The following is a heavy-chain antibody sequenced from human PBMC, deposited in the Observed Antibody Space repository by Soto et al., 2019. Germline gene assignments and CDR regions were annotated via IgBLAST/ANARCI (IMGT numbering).Heavy chain of an antibody. CDR2: ISSDSRTI. CDR1: GFSLSDYA. D-gene: IGHD3-3*01. CDR3: ARIKLVEWFFINVDVYDMDV. J-gene: IGHJ6*02. V-gene: IGHV3-48*02. Sequence: GGSLRLSCVATGFSLSDYAVNLVSQAPGKGLELVSFISSDSRTIYYADSVEGRFTVSRDNARNSVSLQMDSLRDEDAAVYYCARIKLVEWFFINVDVYDMDVWGQGTPVTVSS.